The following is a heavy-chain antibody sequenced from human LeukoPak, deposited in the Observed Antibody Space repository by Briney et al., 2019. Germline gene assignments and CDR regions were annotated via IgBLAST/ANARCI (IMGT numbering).Heavy chain of an antibody. V-gene: IGHV4-61*02. CDR1: GGSISSGGYY. Sequence: PSQTLSLTCAVSGGSISSGGYYWSWIRQPAGKGLEWIGRIYTSGSTNYNPSLKSRVTMSVDTSKNQFSLKLSSVTAADTAVYYCARDPGYCSSTSCHDAPWGQGTLVTVSS. D-gene: IGHD2-2*01. CDR2: IYTSGST. J-gene: IGHJ5*02. CDR3: ARDPGYCSSTSCHDAP.